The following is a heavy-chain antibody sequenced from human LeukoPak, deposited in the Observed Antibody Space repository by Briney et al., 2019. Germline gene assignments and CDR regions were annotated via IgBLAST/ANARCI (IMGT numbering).Heavy chain of an antibody. D-gene: IGHD4-17*01. CDR1: GGSINSNSYY. Sequence: SETLSLTCTVSGGSINSNSYYWGWIRQPPGKGLEWIGSIYYSGSTYYNPSLKSRVTISVDTSKNQFSLKLSSMTAADTAVYYCARGRDTVTTYPYYYYMDVWGKGTTVTVSS. CDR3: ARGRDTVTTYPYYYYMDV. J-gene: IGHJ6*03. V-gene: IGHV4-39*07. CDR2: IYYSGST.